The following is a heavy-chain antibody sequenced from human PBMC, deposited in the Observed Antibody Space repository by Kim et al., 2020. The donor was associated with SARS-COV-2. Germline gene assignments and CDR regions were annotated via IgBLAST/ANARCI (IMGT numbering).Heavy chain of an antibody. CDR2: IWYDGSNK. CDR3: AKEPAAMLDYYYMDV. D-gene: IGHD2-2*01. CDR1: GFTFSSYG. Sequence: GGSLRLSCAASGFTFSSYGMHWVRQAPGKGLEWVAVIWYDGSNKYYADSVKGRFTISRDNSKNTLYLQMNSLRAEDTAVYYCAKEPAAMLDYYYMDVWGKGTTVTVSS. V-gene: IGHV3-33*06. J-gene: IGHJ6*03.